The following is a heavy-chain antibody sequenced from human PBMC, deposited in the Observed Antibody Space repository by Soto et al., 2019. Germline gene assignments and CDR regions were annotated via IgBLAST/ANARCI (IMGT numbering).Heavy chain of an antibody. D-gene: IGHD6-19*01. Sequence: SETLSLTCTVSGGSISSSSYYWGWIRQPPGKGLEWIGSIYYSGSTYYNPSLKSRVTISVDTSKNQFSLKLSSVTAADTAVYYCASILAVAGTVYYYGMDVWGQGTTVTVSS. V-gene: IGHV4-39*01. J-gene: IGHJ6*02. CDR3: ASILAVAGTVYYYGMDV. CDR1: GGSISSSSYY. CDR2: IYYSGST.